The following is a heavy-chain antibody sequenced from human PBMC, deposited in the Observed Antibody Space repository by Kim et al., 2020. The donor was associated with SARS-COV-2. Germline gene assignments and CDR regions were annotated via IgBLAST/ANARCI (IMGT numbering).Heavy chain of an antibody. D-gene: IGHD3-9*01. CDR1: GGSISSYY. V-gene: IGHV4-59*01. Sequence: SETLSLTCTVSGGSISSYYWSWIRQPPGKGLEWIGYIYYSGSTNYNPSLKNRVTISVDTSKNQFSLKLSSVTAADTAVYYCARDRGYDILTGYSDAFDI. J-gene: IGHJ3*02. CDR3: ARDRGYDILTGYSDAFDI. CDR2: IYYSGST.